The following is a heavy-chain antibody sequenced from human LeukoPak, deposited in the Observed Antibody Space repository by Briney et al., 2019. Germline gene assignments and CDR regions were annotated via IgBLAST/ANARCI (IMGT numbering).Heavy chain of an antibody. V-gene: IGHV3-23*01. CDR1: GFTFSRYS. CDR3: AIDPNWGMDY. CDR2: IWGNGYTT. J-gene: IGHJ4*02. Sequence: QSGGSLRLSCTGSGFTFSRYSINWVRQAPGKGLEWVSVIWGNGYTTYYADSVKGRFTISRDNSKNTVYLQMDSLRAEDTAIYYCAIDPNWGMDYWGQGILVTVSS. D-gene: IGHD3-16*01.